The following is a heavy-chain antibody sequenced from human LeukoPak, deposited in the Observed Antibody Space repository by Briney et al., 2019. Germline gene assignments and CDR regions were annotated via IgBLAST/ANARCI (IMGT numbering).Heavy chain of an antibody. Sequence: SGGSLRLSCAASGFTFSSYWMHWVRQAPGKGLAWVSRINSDGSSTSYADSVKGRFTISRDNAKNTLYLQMNSLRAEDTAVYYCARDIEDTAMVVYYYFDYWGQGTLVTVSS. V-gene: IGHV3-74*01. CDR2: INSDGSST. J-gene: IGHJ4*02. CDR1: GFTFSSYW. D-gene: IGHD5-18*01. CDR3: ARDIEDTAMVVYYYFDY.